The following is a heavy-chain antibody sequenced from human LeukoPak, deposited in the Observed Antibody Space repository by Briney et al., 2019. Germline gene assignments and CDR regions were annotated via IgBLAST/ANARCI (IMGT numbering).Heavy chain of an antibody. CDR2: ISSSSSSYI. CDR1: GFTFSSYS. Sequence: PGGSLRLSCAASGFTFSSYSMNWVRQAPGKGLEWVSSISSSSSSYIYYADSVKGRFTISRDNAKNSLYLQMNSLRAEDTAVYYCARVYSSFQATFDYWGQGTLVTVSS. D-gene: IGHD6-6*01. CDR3: ARVYSSFQATFDY. V-gene: IGHV3-21*01. J-gene: IGHJ4*02.